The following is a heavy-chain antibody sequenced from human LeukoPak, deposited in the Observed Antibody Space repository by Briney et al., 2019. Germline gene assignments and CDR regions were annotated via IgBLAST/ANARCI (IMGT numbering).Heavy chain of an antibody. Sequence: GGSLRLSCAASGFTFSSYSMNWVRQAPGDGLEWVSSISSSSSYIYYADSVKGRFTIPRDNAKNSPYLQMNSLGAEDTAVYSCATRLCTIAACRASSYKSLDVWGKGTTVTVSS. D-gene: IGHD2-8*01. CDR3: ATRLCTIAACRASSYKSLDV. J-gene: IGHJ6*04. CDR1: GFTFSSYS. V-gene: IGHV3-21*01. CDR2: ISSSSSYI.